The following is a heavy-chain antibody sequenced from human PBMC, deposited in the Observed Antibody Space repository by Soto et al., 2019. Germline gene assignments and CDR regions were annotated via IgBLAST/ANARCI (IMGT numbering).Heavy chain of an antibody. V-gene: IGHV3-23*01. D-gene: IGHD3-10*01. Sequence: EVQLLESGGGLVQPGGSLRLSCAASGFTFSSYAMSWVRQAPGKGLEWVSAISGSGGSTYYADSVKGRFTISRDNSKNTLYLQMNRLRDEDTAVYYCAKEGPYYYGSASYYNLPVPFFDYWGQGTLVTVSS. CDR3: AKEGPYYYGSASYYNLPVPFFDY. CDR2: ISGSGGST. J-gene: IGHJ4*02. CDR1: GFTFSSYA.